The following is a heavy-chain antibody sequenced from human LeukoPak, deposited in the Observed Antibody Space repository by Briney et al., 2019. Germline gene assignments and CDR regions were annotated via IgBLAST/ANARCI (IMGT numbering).Heavy chain of an antibody. D-gene: IGHD6-13*01. V-gene: IGHV4-4*09. CDR2: IYTSGST. CDR3: ARLDGSSFSDGWFDP. CDR1: GGSISSYY. J-gene: IGHJ5*02. Sequence: SETLSLTCTVSGGSISSYYWSWIRQPPGKGLEWIGYIYTSGSTNYNPSLKSRVTISVDTSKNQFSPKLSSVTAADTAVYYCARLDGSSFSDGWFDPWGQGTLVTASS.